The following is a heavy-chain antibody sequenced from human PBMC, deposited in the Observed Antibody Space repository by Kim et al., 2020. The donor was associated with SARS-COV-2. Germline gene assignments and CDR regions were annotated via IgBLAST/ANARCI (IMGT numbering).Heavy chain of an antibody. Sequence: TYSADAVKGRFTISRDNSKNSLYLQMNSLRTEDTALYYCAKEGLYYGMDVWGQGTTVTVSS. CDR2: T. V-gene: IGHV3-43*01. CDR3: AKEGLYYGMDV. J-gene: IGHJ6*02.